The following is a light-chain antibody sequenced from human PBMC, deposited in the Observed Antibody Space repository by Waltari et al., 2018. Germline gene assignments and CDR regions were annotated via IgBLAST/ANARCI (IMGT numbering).Light chain of an antibody. J-gene: IGLJ1*01. CDR2: EVT. Sequence: SALTQPASVSGSPGQSITISCTGTHSDVGGYNSVSWYQQRPGKAPQLLVSEVTNRPSGVSNRFSGSKSDNTASLTISGLLAEDEADYYCSSYTNSSTYVFGTGTKVTVL. CDR1: HSDVGGYNS. CDR3: SSYTNSSTYV. V-gene: IGLV2-14*01.